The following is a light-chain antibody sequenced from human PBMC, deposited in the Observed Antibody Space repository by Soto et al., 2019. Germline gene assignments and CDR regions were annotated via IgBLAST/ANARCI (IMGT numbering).Light chain of an antibody. CDR2: AAS. J-gene: IGKJ2*01. CDR3: QQSYTIPYT. Sequence: DIQMTQFPSSLPASVGDRVTLTCRASQSISTYLNWYQQKPGKAPKLLIYAASSLQSGVPSRLSGSGSGTDFTLTISSLQPEDFATYYCQQSYTIPYTFGQGTKLEIK. V-gene: IGKV1-39*01. CDR1: QSISTY.